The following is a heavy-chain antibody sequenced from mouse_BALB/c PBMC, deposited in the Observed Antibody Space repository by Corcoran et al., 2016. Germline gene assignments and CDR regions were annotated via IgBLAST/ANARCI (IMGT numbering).Heavy chain of an antibody. Sequence: EDQLQQSGAELVKPGATVKLSCTASGFNIKDTYMHWVKQRPEQGLEWNGRSDPANGNTKYDPKFQGKATITADTSSNTAYLQLSSLTSEDTAVYYCARSGYGNSAWFAYWGQGTLVTVSA. CDR1: GFNIKDTY. CDR2: SDPANGNT. J-gene: IGHJ3*01. V-gene: IGHV14-3*02. D-gene: IGHD2-1*01. CDR3: ARSGYGNSAWFAY.